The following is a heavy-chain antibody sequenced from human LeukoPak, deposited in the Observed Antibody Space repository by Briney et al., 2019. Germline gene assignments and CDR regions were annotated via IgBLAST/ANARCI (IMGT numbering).Heavy chain of an antibody. Sequence: GGSLRLSCAASGFTFSSYSLNWVRQAPGKGLEWVSCITSNIYTYYADSVRGRSTISRDNSQNSVYLVMNSLRAEDTAVYYCARERDTSMVALDSWGQGTLVTVSS. D-gene: IGHD5-18*01. V-gene: IGHV3-21*06. CDR3: ARERDTSMVALDS. CDR2: ITSNIYT. CDR1: GFTFSSYS. J-gene: IGHJ4*02.